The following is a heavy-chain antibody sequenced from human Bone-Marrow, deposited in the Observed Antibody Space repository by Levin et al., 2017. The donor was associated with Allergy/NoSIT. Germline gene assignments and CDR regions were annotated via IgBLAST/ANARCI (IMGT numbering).Heavy chain of an antibody. CDR2: VSFSGST. D-gene: IGHD5-12*01. CDR1: GGSFSSDY. V-gene: IGHV4-59*01. CDR3: AGGVSGYDFLDY. J-gene: IGHJ4*02. Sequence: SETLSLTCTVSGGSFSSDYCSWIRQPPGKGLEWIGYVSFSGSTLYNPSLKSRLTISVDNSKNQFSLKLNSVTTADAAVYYCAGGVSGYDFLDYWGQGLRVTVSS.